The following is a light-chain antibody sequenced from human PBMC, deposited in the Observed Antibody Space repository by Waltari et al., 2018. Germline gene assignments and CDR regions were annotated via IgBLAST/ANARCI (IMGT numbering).Light chain of an antibody. Sequence: EIQMTQSPSSLSAPVGDPVALTCRASQNINTYLNGYQQKPGRAPTLLISGASTLETSVPSRFSGSGSGTVFTLTISGLQPEDVGTYYCQQNYNTPLYTLGPGTKVEIK. J-gene: IGKJ2*01. CDR3: QQNYNTPLYT. CDR1: QNINTY. V-gene: IGKV1-39*01. CDR2: GAS.